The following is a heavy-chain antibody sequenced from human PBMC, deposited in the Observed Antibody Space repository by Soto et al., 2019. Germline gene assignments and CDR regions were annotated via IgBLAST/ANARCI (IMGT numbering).Heavy chain of an antibody. V-gene: IGHV1-69*17. D-gene: IGHD2-2*01. J-gene: IGHJ6*02. Sequence: QVQLVQSGAEVKKPGSSVKVSCKASGGTLNKHAITWVRRAPGEGLEWLGGIIPMFGIPNYSQKFQGRVTITTDTSTSTAYMELRSLRSDDTAVYYCARVPREIILVGMDVWGQGTTVTVSS. CDR1: GGTLNKHA. CDR3: ARVPREIILVGMDV. CDR2: IIPMFGIP.